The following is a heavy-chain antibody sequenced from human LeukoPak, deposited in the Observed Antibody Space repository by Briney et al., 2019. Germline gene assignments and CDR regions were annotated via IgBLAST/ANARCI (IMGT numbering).Heavy chain of an antibody. CDR1: GGSISSDY. CDR2: IYYSGST. CDR3: ARGRYTWNF. Sequence: SETLSLTCTVSGGSISSDYWSWLRQPRGKGLEWIGYIYYSGSTNYNPSLQSRVTISVDTSKNQFSLKLSSVTAAATAIYYCARGRYTWNFWGQGTLVTVSS. D-gene: IGHD1-20*01. V-gene: IGHV4-59*13. J-gene: IGHJ4*02.